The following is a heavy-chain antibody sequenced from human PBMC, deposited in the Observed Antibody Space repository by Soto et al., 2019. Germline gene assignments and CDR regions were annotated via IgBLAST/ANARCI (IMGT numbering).Heavy chain of an antibody. V-gene: IGHV1-69*02. D-gene: IGHD2-21*02. Sequence: QVQLVQSGAELKKPGSSVKVSCRASGDTFSSYTVSWVRQAPGQGLEWMGRIIPILGITNYARKFQGRVTITADKSRTTAYMELTTLRSDDTAIYYCARRRYCGADCYSYYSYGMDVWGQGTSVTVSS. J-gene: IGHJ6*02. CDR3: ARRRYCGADCYSYYSYGMDV. CDR1: GDTFSSYT. CDR2: IIPILGIT.